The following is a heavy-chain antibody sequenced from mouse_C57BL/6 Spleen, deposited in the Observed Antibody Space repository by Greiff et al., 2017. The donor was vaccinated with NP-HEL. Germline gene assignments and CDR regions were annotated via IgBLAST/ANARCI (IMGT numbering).Heavy chain of an antibody. CDR3: ARDGGSDWYFDV. V-gene: IGHV1-80*01. CDR1: GYAFSSYW. J-gene: IGHJ1*03. D-gene: IGHD1-1*01. CDR2: IYPGDGDT. Sequence: QVQLQQSGAELVKPGASVKISCKASGYAFSSYWMNWVKQRPGKGLEWIGQIYPGDGDTNYNGKFKGKATLTADTSSSTAYMQLSSLTSEDSAVYFCARDGGSDWYFDVWGTGTTVTVSS.